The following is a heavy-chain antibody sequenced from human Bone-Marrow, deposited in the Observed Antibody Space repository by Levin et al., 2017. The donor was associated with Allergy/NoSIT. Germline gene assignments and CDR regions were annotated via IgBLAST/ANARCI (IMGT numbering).Heavy chain of an antibody. D-gene: IGHD2-8*01. Sequence: GESLKISCAASGFTFSNAWMSWVRQAPGKGLEWVGRIKSKTDGGTTDYAAPVKGRFTISRDDSKNTLYLQMNSLKTEDTAVYYCTTDGGCTNGVCCPFDYWGQGTLVTVSS. CDR2: IKSKTDGGTT. CDR1: GFTFSNAW. CDR3: TTDGGCTNGVCCPFDY. V-gene: IGHV3-15*01. J-gene: IGHJ4*02.